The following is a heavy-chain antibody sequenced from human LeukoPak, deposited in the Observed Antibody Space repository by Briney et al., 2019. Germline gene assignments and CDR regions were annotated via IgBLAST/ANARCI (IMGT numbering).Heavy chain of an antibody. D-gene: IGHD6-13*01. CDR2: IYYSGST. CDR3: ARVIAAAATGVDY. CDR1: GGSISSSSYY. V-gene: IGHV4-39*01. J-gene: IGHJ4*02. Sequence: PSETLSLTCTVSGGSISSSSYYWGWIRQPPGKGLEWIGSIYYSGSTYYNPSLKSRVTISVDTSKNQFSLKLSSVTAADTAVYYRARVIAAAATGVDYWGQGTLVTVSS.